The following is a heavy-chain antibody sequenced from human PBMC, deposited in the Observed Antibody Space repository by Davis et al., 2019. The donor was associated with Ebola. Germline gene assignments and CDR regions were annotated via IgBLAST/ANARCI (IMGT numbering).Heavy chain of an antibody. CDR3: AKDQIRFSDY. CDR2: ISGDGTNT. V-gene: IGHV3-23*01. CDR1: GFTFSSYA. D-gene: IGHD3-3*01. Sequence: GESLKISCAASGFTFSSYAMTWVRQAPGKGLEWISLISGDGTNTYYADSVKGRFTISRDNAENTLYLQMNSLRAEDTAVYYCAKDQIRFSDYWGQGTLVTVSS. J-gene: IGHJ4*02.